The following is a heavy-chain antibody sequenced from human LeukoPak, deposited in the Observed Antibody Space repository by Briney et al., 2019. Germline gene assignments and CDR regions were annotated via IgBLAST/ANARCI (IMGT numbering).Heavy chain of an antibody. D-gene: IGHD2-2*02. J-gene: IGHJ5*02. Sequence: ASVKVSCKASGYTFTGYYMHWVRQAPGQGLEWMGWINPNCGGTNYAQKFQGRVTMTRDTSISTAYMELSRLRSDDTAVYYCARDTYSSIVVVPAAIWFDPWGQGTLVTVSS. CDR1: GYTFTGYY. V-gene: IGHV1-2*02. CDR2: INPNCGGT. CDR3: ARDTYSSIVVVPAAIWFDP.